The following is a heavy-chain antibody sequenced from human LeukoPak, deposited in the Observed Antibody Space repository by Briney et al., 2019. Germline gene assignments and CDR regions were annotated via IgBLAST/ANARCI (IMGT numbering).Heavy chain of an antibody. CDR2: TSNDGSNK. CDR1: GFTFSSYA. CDR3: AREWQTGLIAY. D-gene: IGHD3-16*02. Sequence: GGSLRLSCAASGFTFSSYAMHWVRQAPGKGLECVAVTSNDGSNKSYADSVKGRFTISRDNSKNTLYLQMNSLRAEDTAVYYCAREWQTGLIAYWGQGTLVSVSS. V-gene: IGHV3-30*04. J-gene: IGHJ4*02.